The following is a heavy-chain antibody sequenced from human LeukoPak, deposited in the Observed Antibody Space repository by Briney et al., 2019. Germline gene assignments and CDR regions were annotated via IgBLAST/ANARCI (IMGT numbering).Heavy chain of an antibody. J-gene: IGHJ4*02. D-gene: IGHD7-27*01. Sequence: QPRGTLSLTRLDTGFTFTRYAMSGIRQATGKGLGWGSAPRGSAGITFDADSVKGGFTISRDNCKNTLYMQMNRLRAEDTAIYYCAKERDLTGDRKPGCFDCWGQGTLVTVSS. V-gene: IGHV3-23*01. CDR1: GFTFTRYA. CDR3: AKERDLTGDRKPGCFDC. CDR2: PRGSAGIT.